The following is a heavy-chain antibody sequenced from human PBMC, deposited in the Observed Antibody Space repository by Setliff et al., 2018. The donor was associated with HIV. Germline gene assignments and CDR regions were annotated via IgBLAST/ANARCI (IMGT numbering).Heavy chain of an antibody. CDR2: IYYSGNS. J-gene: IGHJ3*02. Sequence: SETLSLTCTVSGASMSSGDYYWSWIRQPPGKGLEWIGYIYYSGNSYYNPSLKSRVTLSVDTSKNQFSLKVNSVTAADTAVYYCASAPIVVVIPHAFDIWGQGTMVTVSS. D-gene: IGHD3-22*01. CDR1: GASMSSGDYY. V-gene: IGHV4-30-4*08. CDR3: ASAPIVVVIPHAFDI.